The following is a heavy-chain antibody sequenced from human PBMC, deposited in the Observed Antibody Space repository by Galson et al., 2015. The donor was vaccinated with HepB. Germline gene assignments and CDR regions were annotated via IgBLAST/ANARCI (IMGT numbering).Heavy chain of an antibody. J-gene: IGHJ6*03. CDR2: ISSSGSGK. V-gene: IGHV3-11*01. D-gene: IGHD3-16*01. Sequence: SLRLSCAASGFTFSDYYMSWVRQAPGKGLEWISYISSSGSGKYYADSMKGRFTISRDNAKNSLYLQMNSLSAEDTAVYYCARVRGLDYFYYYMDVWGKGTTVTASS. CDR3: ARVRGLDYFYYYMDV. CDR1: GFTFSDYY.